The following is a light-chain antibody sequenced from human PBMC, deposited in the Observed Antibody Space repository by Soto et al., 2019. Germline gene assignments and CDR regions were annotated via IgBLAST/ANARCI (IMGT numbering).Light chain of an antibody. J-gene: IGLJ1*01. CDR1: SSDIGAYNY. CDR3: FSFTTDWTHV. CDR2: EVS. V-gene: IGLV2-14*01. Sequence: QSALAQPASVSGSPGQSITISCTGSSSDIGAYNYVSWSQQYPGKAPKLIISEVSNRPSGVSNRFSGSKSGTAASLTISGLQTEDEADYFCFSFTTDWTHVFGTGTKVTVL.